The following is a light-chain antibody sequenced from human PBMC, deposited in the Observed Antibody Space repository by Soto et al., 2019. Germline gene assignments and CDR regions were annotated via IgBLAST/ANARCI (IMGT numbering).Light chain of an antibody. J-gene: IGKJ1*01. Sequence: DIQLTQAPSFLSASVGDRVTITCRASQGISSYLAWYQKKPGKAPKLLMYAASTLQSGVTSRFSGSGSWTEFTLTISSLQPEDFATYYCQQLKSYPQTFGQGTKV. CDR3: QQLKSYPQT. CDR1: QGISSY. CDR2: AAS. V-gene: IGKV1-9*01.